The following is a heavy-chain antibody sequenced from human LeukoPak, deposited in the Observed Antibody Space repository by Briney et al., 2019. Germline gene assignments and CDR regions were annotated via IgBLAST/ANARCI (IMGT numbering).Heavy chain of an antibody. CDR1: GGSISTYY. CDR2: IYDSGST. J-gene: IGHJ4*02. V-gene: IGHV4-59*01. D-gene: IGHD2-15*01. Sequence: SETLSLTCTVSGGSISTYYWTWIRQPPGKGLEWIGHIYDSGSTKYNPSLKSRVTISVDTSKNQFSLKLTSVTSADTAVYYCASVVATRDYWGQGPLVTVSS. CDR3: ASVVATRDY.